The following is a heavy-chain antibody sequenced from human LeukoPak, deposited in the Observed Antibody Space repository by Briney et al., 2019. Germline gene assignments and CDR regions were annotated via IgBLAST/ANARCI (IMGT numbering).Heavy chain of an antibody. Sequence: GGSLRLSCAASGFTFSSYAMSWVRQAPGKGLEWVSAISGSGGSTYYADSVKGRFTISRDNSKNTLYLQMNSLRAEDTAVYYCAKLLVGQQLPRGSFDYWGQGTLVTVSS. V-gene: IGHV3-23*01. CDR2: ISGSGGST. CDR3: AKLLVGQQLPRGSFDY. D-gene: IGHD6-13*01. J-gene: IGHJ4*02. CDR1: GFTFSSYA.